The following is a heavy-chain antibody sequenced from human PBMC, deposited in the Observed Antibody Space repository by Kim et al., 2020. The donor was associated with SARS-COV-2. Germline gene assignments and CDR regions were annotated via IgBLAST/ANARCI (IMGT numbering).Heavy chain of an antibody. CDR3: ARVKEGATEFDY. J-gene: IGHJ4*02. D-gene: IGHD1-26*01. V-gene: IGHV1-69*04. Sequence: NYAQKFQGRVTITADKSTSTAYMELSSLRSEDTAVYYCARVKEGATEFDYWGQGTLVTVSS.